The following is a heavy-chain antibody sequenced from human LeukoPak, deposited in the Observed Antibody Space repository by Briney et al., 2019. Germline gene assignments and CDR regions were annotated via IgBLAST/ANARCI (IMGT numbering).Heavy chain of an antibody. J-gene: IGHJ4*02. D-gene: IGHD4-17*01. V-gene: IGHV3-33*06. CDR1: GFTFSSYG. CDR2: IWYDGSNK. CDR3: AKGNGDFPQVDY. Sequence: GRSLRLSCAASGFTFSSYGMHWVRQAPGKGLEWVAVIWYDGSNKYYADSVKGRFTISRDNSKNTLYLQMNSLRAEDTAVYYCAKGNGDFPQVDYWGQGTLVTVSS.